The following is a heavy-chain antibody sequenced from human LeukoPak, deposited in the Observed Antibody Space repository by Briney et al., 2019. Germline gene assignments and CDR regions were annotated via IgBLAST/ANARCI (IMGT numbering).Heavy chain of an antibody. CDR2: ISGSGGST. Sequence: TGGSLRLSCAASGFTFSSYAMSWVRQAPGKGLEWVSAISGSGGSTYYADSVKGRFTISRDNSKNTLYLQMNSLRAEDTAVYYCARHGSLWFGDQKTYGMDVWGQGTTVTVSS. CDR3: ARHGSLWFGDQKTYGMDV. J-gene: IGHJ6*02. V-gene: IGHV3-23*01. D-gene: IGHD3-10*01. CDR1: GFTFSSYA.